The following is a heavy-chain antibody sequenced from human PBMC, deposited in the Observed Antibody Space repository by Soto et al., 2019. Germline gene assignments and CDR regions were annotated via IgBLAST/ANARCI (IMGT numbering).Heavy chain of an antibody. CDR2: INAATVNT. Sequence: QVQLVQSGAEVKKPGASVMVSCRASGFTFNRYALHWVRQARGERPEWMGWINAATVNTKHSERFQGRVIFTKDTSASTGYMELSSIRSEDTAVYYCGRSAVGATGVILYTAMDVWGQGTTVTVSS. CDR1: GFTFNRYA. CDR3: GRSAVGATGVILYTAMDV. D-gene: IGHD1-26*01. J-gene: IGHJ6*02. V-gene: IGHV1-3*01.